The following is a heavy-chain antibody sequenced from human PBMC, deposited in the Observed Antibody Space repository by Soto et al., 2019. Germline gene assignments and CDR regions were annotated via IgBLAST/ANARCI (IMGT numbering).Heavy chain of an antibody. CDR3: AKGPPVLLWLDRYFDL. D-gene: IGHD5-18*01. CDR2: ISWNSGSI. Sequence: EVQLVESGGGLVQPGRSLRLSCAASGFTFDDYAMHWVRQAPGKGLEWVSGISWNSGSIGYADAVKGRFTISRDNAKNSLYLQMNSLRAEDTALYYCAKGPPVLLWLDRYFDLWGRGTLVTVSS. CDR1: GFTFDDYA. J-gene: IGHJ2*01. V-gene: IGHV3-9*01.